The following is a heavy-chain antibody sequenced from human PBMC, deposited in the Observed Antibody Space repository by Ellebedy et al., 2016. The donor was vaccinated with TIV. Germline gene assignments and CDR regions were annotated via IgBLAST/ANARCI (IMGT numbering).Heavy chain of an antibody. J-gene: IGHJ4*02. V-gene: IGHV1-2*02. D-gene: IGHD2-2*01. CDR2: INCDTGGT. CDR3: ARDHGFHCICSNCYASDY. CDR1: GYTFIGHY. Sequence: AASVKVSCKASGYTFIGHYIYWVRQAPGQGLAWMGWINCDTGGTNSAQKFRGRVTLTRDTSSSTVYIELSGLTPNDTAIYYCARDHGFHCICSNCYASDYWGQGTLVTVSS.